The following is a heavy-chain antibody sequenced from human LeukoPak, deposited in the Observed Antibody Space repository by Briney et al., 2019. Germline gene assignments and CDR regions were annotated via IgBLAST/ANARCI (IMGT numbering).Heavy chain of an antibody. V-gene: IGHV4-61*02. D-gene: IGHD6-19*01. CDR3: ARLAGHDAFDI. J-gene: IGHJ3*02. Sequence: PSQTLSLTCTVSGGSMSSGYYYWSWIRQPAGKGLEWIGRISNSGSTYYNPSLKSRVTISVDTSKNQFSLKLSSVTAADTAVYYCARLAGHDAFDIWGQGTMVTVSS. CDR1: GGSMSSGYYY. CDR2: ISNSGST.